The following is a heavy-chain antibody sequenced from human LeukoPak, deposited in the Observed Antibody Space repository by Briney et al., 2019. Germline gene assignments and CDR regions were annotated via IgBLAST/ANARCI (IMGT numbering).Heavy chain of an antibody. D-gene: IGHD2-15*01. CDR2: INPNSGGT. CDR1: GYTFTGYY. V-gene: IGHV1-2*04. J-gene: IGHJ4*02. CDR3: ARGYCSGGSCYSGFDY. Sequence: ASVAVSCKASGYTFTGYYMHWVRQAPGQGLEWMGWINPNSGGTNYAQKFQGWVTMTRDTSISTAYMELSRLRSDDTAVYYCARGYCSGGSCYSGFDYWGQGTLVTVSS.